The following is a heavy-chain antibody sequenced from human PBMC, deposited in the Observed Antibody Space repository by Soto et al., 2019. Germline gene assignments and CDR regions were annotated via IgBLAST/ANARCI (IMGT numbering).Heavy chain of an antibody. CDR3: ASTGRFAAIELWWFDP. Sequence: PSETLSLTCTVSGGSFSSSSYFWAWIRQPPGKGLEWIGSISYSGSTYYNPSLKSRVTISVDTSKNQFSVKLNSVTAADTAVYYCASTGRFAAIELWWFDPWGRGTLVTVSS. D-gene: IGHD2-2*01. J-gene: IGHJ5*02. V-gene: IGHV4-39*01. CDR2: ISYSGST. CDR1: GGSFSSSSYF.